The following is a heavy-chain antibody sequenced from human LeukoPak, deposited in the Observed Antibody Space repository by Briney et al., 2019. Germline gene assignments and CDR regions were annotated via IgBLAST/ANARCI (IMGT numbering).Heavy chain of an antibody. Sequence: GASVKVSCKASGYTFTSYYMHWVRQAPGQGPEWMGIINPSGGARSCAPKFQGRVTVTRDTSTSTVYMELSSLRSEDTGVYYCARPALYSDAFDIWGQGTMVTVSS. CDR3: ARPALYSDAFDI. D-gene: IGHD1-26*01. CDR1: GYTFTSYY. J-gene: IGHJ3*02. CDR2: INPSGGAR. V-gene: IGHV1-46*01.